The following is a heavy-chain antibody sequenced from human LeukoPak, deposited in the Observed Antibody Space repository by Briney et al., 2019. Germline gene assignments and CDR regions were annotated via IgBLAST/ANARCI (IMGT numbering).Heavy chain of an antibody. V-gene: IGHV4-39*07. CDR2: IYYSGST. CDR3: ARQGYYDILTGYWFSYYFDY. CDR1: DGSISSSSYY. J-gene: IGHJ4*02. D-gene: IGHD3-9*01. Sequence: PSETLSLTCTVSDGSISSSSYYWGWLRQPPGKGLEWIGSIYYSGSTYYNPSLKSRVTISVDTSKNQFSLKLSSVTAADTAVYYCARQGYYDILTGYWFSYYFDYWGQGTLVTVSS.